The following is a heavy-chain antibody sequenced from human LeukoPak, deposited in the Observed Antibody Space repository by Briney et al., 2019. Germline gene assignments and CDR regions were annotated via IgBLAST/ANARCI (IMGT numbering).Heavy chain of an antibody. CDR1: GFTFSSHS. CDR3: ARELTVAGITDY. D-gene: IGHD6-19*01. V-gene: IGHV3-21*01. CDR2: ISSSSSFI. Sequence: GGSLRLSCAASGFTFSSHSMNWVRQAPGKGLEWVTSISSSSSFIYYVDSVKGRFTISRDNAKNSLYLQMNSLRAEDTAVYYCARELTVAGITDYWGQGTLVTVSS. J-gene: IGHJ4*02.